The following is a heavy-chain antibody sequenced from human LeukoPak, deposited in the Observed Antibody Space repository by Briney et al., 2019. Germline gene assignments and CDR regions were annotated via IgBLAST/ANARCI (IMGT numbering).Heavy chain of an antibody. CDR1: GFTFSSYW. Sequence: GGSLRLSCAASGFTFSSYWMSWVRQAPGKGLEWVANIKQDGSEKYYVDSVKGRFTISRDNSKNTLYLQMNSLRAEDTAVYYCAKGGFGYSYGPVDYWGQGTLVTVSS. CDR3: AKGGFGYSYGPVDY. J-gene: IGHJ4*02. V-gene: IGHV3-7*03. D-gene: IGHD5-18*01. CDR2: IKQDGSEK.